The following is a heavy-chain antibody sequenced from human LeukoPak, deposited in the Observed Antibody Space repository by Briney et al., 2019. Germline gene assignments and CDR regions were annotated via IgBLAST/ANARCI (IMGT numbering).Heavy chain of an antibody. CDR2: ISYDGSNK. D-gene: IGHD3-22*01. V-gene: IGHV3-30-3*01. CDR3: ARAIYDRYHDAFDI. J-gene: IGHJ3*02. Sequence: GGSLRLSCAASGFTFSSYAMHWVRQAPGKGLEWVAVISYDGSNKYYADSVKGRFTISRDNSKNTLYLQMNSLRAGDTAVYYCARAIYDRYHDAFDIWGQGTMVTVSS. CDR1: GFTFSSYA.